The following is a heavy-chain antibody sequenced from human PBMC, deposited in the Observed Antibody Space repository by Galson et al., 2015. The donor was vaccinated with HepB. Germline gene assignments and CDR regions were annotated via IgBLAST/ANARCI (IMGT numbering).Heavy chain of an antibody. Sequence: SLRLSCAASGFTFSSYWMNWVRQTPGRGLEWVANINQDGSETYYVDSVKGRFTISRDNAKNSLYLLTNSLRAEDTAVYYCARAPDGSGRYFYSDYWGQGTLVTVSS. CDR2: INQDGSET. CDR1: GFTFSSYW. D-gene: IGHD3-10*01. V-gene: IGHV3-7*03. CDR3: ARAPDGSGRYFYSDY. J-gene: IGHJ4*02.